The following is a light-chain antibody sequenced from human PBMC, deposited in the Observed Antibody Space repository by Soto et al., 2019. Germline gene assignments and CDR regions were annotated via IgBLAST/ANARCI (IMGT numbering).Light chain of an antibody. CDR2: EVI. V-gene: IGLV2-14*03. J-gene: IGLJ2*01. CDR1: SSDVGDFNY. Sequence: QSALSQPASVSGSPGQSITISCTGTSSDVGDFNYVSWYQQHAGKAPKLLIYEVIKRPSGISDRFSGSKSGNTASLTISRLQTEDEADYYCSSYTRSITLKFGGGTKLTVL. CDR3: SSYTRSITLK.